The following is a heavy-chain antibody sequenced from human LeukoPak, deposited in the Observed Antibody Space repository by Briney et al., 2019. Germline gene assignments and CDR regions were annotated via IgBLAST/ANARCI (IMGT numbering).Heavy chain of an antibody. D-gene: IGHD6-13*01. CDR2: ISAGGDST. Sequence: GGSLRLSCAASGFTFSSYAMSWVRQAPGKGLEWVSIISAGGDSTYYADSVKGRFTISRDNSKNTLYLQMNSLSAEDTAVYYCAKDLDMVAASDYWGRGTLVTVSS. J-gene: IGHJ4*02. CDR3: AKDLDMVAASDY. CDR1: GFTFSSYA. V-gene: IGHV3-23*01.